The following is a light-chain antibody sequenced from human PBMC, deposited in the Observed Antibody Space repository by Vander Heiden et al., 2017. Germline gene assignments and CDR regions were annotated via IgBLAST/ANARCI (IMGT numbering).Light chain of an antibody. V-gene: IGKV1-5*03. CDR1: QSISSW. CDR2: KAS. CDR3: QQYNSYPYT. J-gene: IGKJ2*01. Sequence: SQSISSWLAWYQQKPGKAPKLLIYKASSLESGVSSRFSGSGSGTEFTLTISSLQPDDFATYYCQQYNSYPYTFGQGTKLEIK.